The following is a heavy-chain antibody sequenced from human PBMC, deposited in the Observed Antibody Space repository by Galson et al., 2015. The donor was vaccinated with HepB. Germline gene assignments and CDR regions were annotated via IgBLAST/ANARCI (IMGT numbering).Heavy chain of an antibody. J-gene: IGHJ6*02. CDR2: INPNSGGT. Sequence: SVKVSCKASGYTFTGYYMHWVRQAPGQGLEWMGWINPNSGGTNYAQKLQGRVTMTTDTSTSTAYMELRSLRSDDTAVYYCASGRYCSSTSCYTGGGYYYYGMDVWGQGTTVTVSS. D-gene: IGHD2-2*02. V-gene: IGHV1-2*02. CDR3: ASGRYCSSTSCYTGGGYYYYGMDV. CDR1: GYTFTGYY.